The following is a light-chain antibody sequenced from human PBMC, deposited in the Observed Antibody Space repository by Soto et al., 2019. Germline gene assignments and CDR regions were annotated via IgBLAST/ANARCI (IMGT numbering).Light chain of an antibody. CDR3: QQYHNWPLT. V-gene: IGKV3-15*01. CDR1: QSVNSN. Sequence: EIVMTQSPATLSVSPGERATLSCWASQSVNSNLAWYQQKPGQAPRLLIYGASTRATGIPARFSGSGSGTEFTLTISSLQSEDFAVYCCQQYHNWPLTFGQGTKVEIK. CDR2: GAS. J-gene: IGKJ1*01.